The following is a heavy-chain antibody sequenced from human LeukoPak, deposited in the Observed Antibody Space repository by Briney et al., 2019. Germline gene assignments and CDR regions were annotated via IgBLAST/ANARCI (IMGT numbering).Heavy chain of an antibody. V-gene: IGHV3-30-3*01. CDR2: ISYDGSNK. Sequence: GWSLRLSCAASGFTFSSYAMHWVRQAPGKGLEWVSVISYDGSNKYYAESVKGRFTISRDSSKNTLYLQMNSLRAEDTAVYYCARDSRGYCSSTSCWDFDYWGQGTLVTVSS. CDR3: ARDSRGYCSSTSCWDFDY. CDR1: GFTFSSYA. D-gene: IGHD2-2*01. J-gene: IGHJ4*02.